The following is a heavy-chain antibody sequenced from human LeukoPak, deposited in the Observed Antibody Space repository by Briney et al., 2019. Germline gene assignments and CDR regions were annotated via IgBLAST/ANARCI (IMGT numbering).Heavy chain of an antibody. J-gene: IGHJ6*02. CDR1: GFTFTTYS. V-gene: IGHV3-21*01. CDR3: ARTPMFYFYAMDV. Sequence: EVPLRLLCAASGFTFTTYSMNWLRQARGKAVEGVSSITSSSDYMSYADSVKGRFTISRDNAKNSLYLQMNGLRAEDTAVYYCARTPMFYFYAMDVWGQGTTVTVSS. CDR2: ITSSSDYM. D-gene: IGHD2-15*01.